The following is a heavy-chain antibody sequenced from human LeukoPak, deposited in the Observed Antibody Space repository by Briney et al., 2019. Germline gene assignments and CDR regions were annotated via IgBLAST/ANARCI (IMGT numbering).Heavy chain of an antibody. V-gene: IGHV4-34*01. CDR2: INHSGST. D-gene: IGHD3-22*01. J-gene: IGHJ4*02. Sequence: PSETLSLTCTVSGGSISSYYLSWIRQPPGKGLEWIGEINHSGSTKYNPSPKNRVTISAKNTKNHFPLKLSSMPSADTAVYYCARSDLTGNDTFDYWGQGTLVPVSS. CDR1: GGSISSYY. CDR3: ARSDLTGNDTFDY.